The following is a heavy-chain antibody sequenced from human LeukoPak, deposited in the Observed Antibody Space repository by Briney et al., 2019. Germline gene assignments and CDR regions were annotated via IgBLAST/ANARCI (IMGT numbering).Heavy chain of an antibody. CDR2: INWSGGST. Sequence: GGSLRLSCAASGFTFDDYGMSWVRQAPGKGLEWVSGINWSGGSTGYADSVKGRFTISRDNAKNSLYLQMNSLRAEDTALYYCARDRHDYGDRDAFDIWGQGTMVTVSS. V-gene: IGHV3-20*04. J-gene: IGHJ3*02. CDR3: ARDRHDYGDRDAFDI. CDR1: GFTFDDYG. D-gene: IGHD4-17*01.